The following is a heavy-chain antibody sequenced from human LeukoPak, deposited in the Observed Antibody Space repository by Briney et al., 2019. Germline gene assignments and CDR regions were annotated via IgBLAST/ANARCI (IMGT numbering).Heavy chain of an antibody. V-gene: IGHV1-8*01. CDR3: ARVIAPSLWFGELFPGPWDYYYYMDV. J-gene: IGHJ6*03. CDR1: GYTFTSYD. D-gene: IGHD3-10*01. Sequence: ASVKVSCKASGYTFTSYDINWVRQATGQGLEWMGWMNPNSGNTGYAQKFQGRVTMTRNTSISTAYMELRSLRSDDTAVYYCARVIAPSLWFGELFPGPWDYYYYMDVWGKGTTVTISS. CDR2: MNPNSGNT.